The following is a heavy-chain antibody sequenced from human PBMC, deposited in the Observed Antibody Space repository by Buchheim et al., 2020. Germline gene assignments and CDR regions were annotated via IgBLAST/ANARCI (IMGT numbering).Heavy chain of an antibody. CDR2: ISYDGSDE. CDR1: GFTFSSYG. CDR3: ARDGGSSSDGSCYWGDY. Sequence: QVQLVESGGGVVQPGRSLRLSCAASGFTFSSYGMHWVRQAPGKGLEWVAVISYDGSDEYYADSVKGRFTISRDNSKSTVFLQMNSLRAEDTAVYYCARDGGSSSDGSCYWGDYWGQGAL. V-gene: IGHV3-30*03. D-gene: IGHD2-15*01. J-gene: IGHJ4*02.